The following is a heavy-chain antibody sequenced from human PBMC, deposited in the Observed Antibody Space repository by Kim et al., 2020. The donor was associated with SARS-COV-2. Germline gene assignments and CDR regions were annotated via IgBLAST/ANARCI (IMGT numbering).Heavy chain of an antibody. Sequence: DPVKGRFTISRDSARNTLYLQMNSLRGDDTAVYSCARDPRGGIYFYDGMDVWGQGTTVTVSS. CDR3: ARDPRGGIYFYDGMDV. V-gene: IGHV3-74*01. J-gene: IGHJ6*02. D-gene: IGHD1-26*01.